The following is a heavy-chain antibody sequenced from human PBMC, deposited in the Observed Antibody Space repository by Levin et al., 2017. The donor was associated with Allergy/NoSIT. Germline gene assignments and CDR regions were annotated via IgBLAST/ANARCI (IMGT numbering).Heavy chain of an antibody. CDR2: IYYSGST. J-gene: IGHJ4*02. CDR1: GGSISSSSYY. CDR3: ARHGLVATHPYYFDY. Sequence: SQTLSLTCTVSGGSISSSSYYWGWIRQPPGKGLEWIGSIYYSGSTYYNPSLKSRVTISVDTSKNQFSLKLSSVTAADTAVYYCARHGLVATHPYYFDYWGQGTLVTVSS. V-gene: IGHV4-39*01. D-gene: IGHD5-12*01.